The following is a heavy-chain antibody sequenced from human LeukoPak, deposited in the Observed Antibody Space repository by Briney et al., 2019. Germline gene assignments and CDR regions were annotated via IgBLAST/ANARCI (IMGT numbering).Heavy chain of an antibody. V-gene: IGHV3-21*01. J-gene: IGHJ3*02. CDR2: ISSSSSYI. CDR3: AREGLTHDAFDI. Sequence: KSGGSLRLSCSASGFTFSNYAMSWVRQAPGKGLEWVSSISSSSSYIYYADSVKGRFTISRDNAKNSLYLQMNSLRAEDTAVYYCAREGLTHDAFDIWGQGTMVTVSS. CDR1: GFTFSNYA. D-gene: IGHD4/OR15-4a*01.